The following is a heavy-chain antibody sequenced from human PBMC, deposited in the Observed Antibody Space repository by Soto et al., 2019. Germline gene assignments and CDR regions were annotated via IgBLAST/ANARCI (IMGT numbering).Heavy chain of an antibody. V-gene: IGHV3-33*01. CDR3: ARASEGPIAAAGMWSFDY. CDR1: GFTFSSYG. J-gene: IGHJ4*02. CDR2: IWYDGSNK. Sequence: GGSLRLSCAASGFTFSSYGMHWVRQAPGKGLEWVAVIWYDGSNKYYADSVKGRFTISRDNSKNTLYLQMNSLRAEDTAVYYCARASEGPIAAAGMWSFDYWGQGTLVTVSS. D-gene: IGHD6-13*01.